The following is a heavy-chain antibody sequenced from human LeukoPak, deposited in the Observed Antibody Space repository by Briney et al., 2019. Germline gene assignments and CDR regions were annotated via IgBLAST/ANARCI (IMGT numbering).Heavy chain of an antibody. CDR2: VNRDGSET. V-gene: IGHV3-7*03. CDR1: GFALSSHW. J-gene: IGHJ6*02. CDR3: ARXNGMDV. Sequence: GGSLRLSCAASGFALSSHWMTWVRQVPGRGPEWVANVNRDGSETYYLDSVEGRFTISKDNAKNSLYLQMNSLRAEDTALYHCARXNGMDVWGQGXTXIXSS.